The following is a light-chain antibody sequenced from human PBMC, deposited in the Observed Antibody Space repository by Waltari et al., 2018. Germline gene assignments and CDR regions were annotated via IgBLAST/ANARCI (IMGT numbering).Light chain of an antibody. CDR3: QHSYYTPL. V-gene: IGKV1-39*01. Sequence: DIQMTQSQSYLSASVGERVTITCRTSQTISIYLSWYQQKVGKAPKLLIYYASTLQSGVPSRFSGSGSGTEFTLTISSLQPDDFATYFCQHSYYTPLFGQGTRLEIK. CDR2: YAS. CDR1: QTISIY. J-gene: IGKJ5*01.